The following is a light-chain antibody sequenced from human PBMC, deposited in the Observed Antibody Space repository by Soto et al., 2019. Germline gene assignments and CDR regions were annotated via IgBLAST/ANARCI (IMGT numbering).Light chain of an antibody. J-gene: IGKJ2*01. V-gene: IGKV3-20*01. CDR1: QSVTSNY. CDR3: QQYGSSPGT. Sequence: EIVLTQSPGTLSLSPGERATLSCRASQSVTSNYLAWYQQKPGQAPRLLIYDASSRATGIPDRFSGGGSGTDFTLTISRLEPEDFAVYYCQQYGSSPGTFGQGTNLEI. CDR2: DAS.